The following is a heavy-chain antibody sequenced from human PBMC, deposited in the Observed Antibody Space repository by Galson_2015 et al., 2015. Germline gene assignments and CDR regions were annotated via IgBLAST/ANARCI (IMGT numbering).Heavy chain of an antibody. CDR2: IDKKGEKV. CDR3: AKEKLGTSWVSFDI. CDR1: GFTFEDYS. J-gene: IGHJ3*02. D-gene: IGHD3-16*01. V-gene: IGHV3-43*01. Sequence: SLRLSCAASGFTFEDYSLHWVRQAPGRGLEWVSLIDKKGEKVFYGDSVRGRFAISRDNRRRSLYLQMNSLRADDSALYYCAKEKLGTSWVSFDIWGQGTMVTV.